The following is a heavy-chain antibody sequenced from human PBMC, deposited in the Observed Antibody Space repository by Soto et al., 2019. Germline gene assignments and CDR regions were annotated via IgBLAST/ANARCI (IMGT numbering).Heavy chain of an antibody. CDR1: GYTFTSYG. J-gene: IGHJ6*02. V-gene: IGHV1-18*01. CDR2: ISAYNGNT. Sequence: QVQLVQSGAEVKKPGASVKVSCKASGYTFTSYGISWVRQAPGQGLEWMGLISAYNGNTNYAQKLQGRVTMTTDTSTSTAYMELRSLRSDDTAVYYCARGEHTAMVGYYYYYGMDVWGQGTTVTVSS. D-gene: IGHD5-18*01. CDR3: ARGEHTAMVGYYYYYGMDV.